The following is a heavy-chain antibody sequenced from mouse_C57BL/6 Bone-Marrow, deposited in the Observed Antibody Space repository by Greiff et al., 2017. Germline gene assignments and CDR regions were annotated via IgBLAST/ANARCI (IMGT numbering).Heavy chain of an antibody. CDR1: GFTFSSYG. CDR2: ISSGGSYT. Sequence: VQLKESGGDLVKPGGSLKLSCAASGFTFSSYGMSWVRQTPDKRLEWVATISSGGSYTYYPDSVKGRFTISRDNAKNTLYLQMSSLKSEDTAMYYCARHSYYGSSGDYWGQGTTLTVSS. V-gene: IGHV5-6*01. J-gene: IGHJ2*01. CDR3: ARHSYYGSSGDY. D-gene: IGHD1-1*01.